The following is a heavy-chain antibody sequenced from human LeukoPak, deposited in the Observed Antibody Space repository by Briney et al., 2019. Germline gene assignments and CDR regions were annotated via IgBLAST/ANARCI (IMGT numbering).Heavy chain of an antibody. CDR1: GYTLTELS. Sequence: GASVKVSCKVSGYTLTELSMHWVRQAPGKGLEWMGGFYPEDGETIYAQKFQGRVTMTEDTSTDTAHMELSSLRSEDTAVYYCAPTWYSSGWYMVYWGQGTLVTVSS. V-gene: IGHV1-24*01. J-gene: IGHJ4*02. D-gene: IGHD6-19*01. CDR3: APTWYSSGWYMVY. CDR2: FYPEDGET.